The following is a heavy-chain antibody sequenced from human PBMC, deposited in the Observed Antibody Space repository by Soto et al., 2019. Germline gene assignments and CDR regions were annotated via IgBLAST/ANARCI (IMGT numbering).Heavy chain of an antibody. D-gene: IGHD3-16*02. Sequence: ASVKVSCKVSGYTLTELSMHWVRQAPGKGLEWMGGFDPEDGETIYAQKFQGRVTMTEDTSTDTAYMELSSLRSEDTAVYYCATYDYICGSYRHWGQGTLVTVSS. CDR1: GYTLTELS. CDR3: ATYDYICGSYRH. V-gene: IGHV1-24*01. CDR2: FDPEDGET. J-gene: IGHJ4*02.